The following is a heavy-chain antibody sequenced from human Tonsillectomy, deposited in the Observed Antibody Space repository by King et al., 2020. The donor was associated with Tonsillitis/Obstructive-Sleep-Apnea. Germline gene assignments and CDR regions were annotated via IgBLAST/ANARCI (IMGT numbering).Heavy chain of an antibody. CDR2: IYPGDSDN. D-gene: IGHD2-15*01. Sequence: QLVQSGAEVKKPGASLKISCKGSGYSFTSYWIGWVRQMPGKGLEWMGIIYPGDSDNRYSPSFQGQVTISADKSISTAYLQWSSLKASDTAMYYCARQALGYCSGVSCYSFDYCGQGTLVTVSS. V-gene: IGHV5-51*01. CDR1: GYSFTSYW. J-gene: IGHJ4*02. CDR3: ARQALGYCSGVSCYSFDY.